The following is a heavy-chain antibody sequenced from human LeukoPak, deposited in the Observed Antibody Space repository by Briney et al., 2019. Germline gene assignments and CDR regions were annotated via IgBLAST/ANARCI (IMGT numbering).Heavy chain of an antibody. V-gene: IGHV3-49*04. CDR1: GFTFGDYA. Sequence: GRSLRLSCTGSGFTFGDYAMSWVRQAPGKGLEWVGLIRSKGYGGTTEYAASVKGRFTISRDDFKSVAYLQMNSLITEDTAVYYCTRDVRHSYGPPSDYWGQGTLVTVSS. J-gene: IGHJ4*02. D-gene: IGHD5-18*01. CDR2: IRSKGYGGTT. CDR3: TRDVRHSYGPPSDY.